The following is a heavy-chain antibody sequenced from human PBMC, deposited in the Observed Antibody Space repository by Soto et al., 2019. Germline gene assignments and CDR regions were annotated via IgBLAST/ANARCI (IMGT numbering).Heavy chain of an antibody. J-gene: IGHJ4*02. Sequence: QVQLVQSGAEVKKPGSSVKVSCKASGGTFSSYAISWVRQAPGQGLEWMGGIIPIFGTANYAQKFQGRVTITADESTSTAYMGLSSLRSEDTAVYYCARALGGRFGESYDYWGQGTLVTVSS. CDR1: GGTFSSYA. CDR2: IIPIFGTA. V-gene: IGHV1-69*01. CDR3: ARALGGRFGESYDY. D-gene: IGHD3-10*01.